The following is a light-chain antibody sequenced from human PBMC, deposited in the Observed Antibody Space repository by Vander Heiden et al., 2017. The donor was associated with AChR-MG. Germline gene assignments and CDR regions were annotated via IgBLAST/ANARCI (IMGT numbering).Light chain of an antibody. J-gene: IGLJ2*01. V-gene: IGLV1-47*01. Sequence: SLLPPPPSASAPPLPVVNSACSGRSSNIGSNYVYWYQQLPGTAPKLLIYRNNQRPSGVPDRFSGSKSGTSASLAISGLRSEDEADYYCAAWDDSLSGPVFGGGTKLTVL. CDR1: SSNIGSNY. CDR2: RNN. CDR3: AAWDDSLSGPV.